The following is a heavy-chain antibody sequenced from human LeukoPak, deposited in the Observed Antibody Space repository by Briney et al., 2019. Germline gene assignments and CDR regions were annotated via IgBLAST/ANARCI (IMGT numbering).Heavy chain of an antibody. CDR1: GFTFSSYA. CDR3: ARGGDFDWSYADY. CDR2: ISYDGSNK. J-gene: IGHJ4*02. D-gene: IGHD3-9*01. V-gene: IGHV3-30*04. Sequence: GGSLRLSCAASGFTFSSYAMHWVGQAQGKGLEGVAVISYDGSNKYYADSVKGRFTISRDNSKNTLYLQMNSLRAEDTAVYYCARGGDFDWSYADYWGQGTLVTVSS.